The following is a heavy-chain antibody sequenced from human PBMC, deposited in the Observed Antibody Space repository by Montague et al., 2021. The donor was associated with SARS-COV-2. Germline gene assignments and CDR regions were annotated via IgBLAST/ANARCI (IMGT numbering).Heavy chain of an antibody. J-gene: IGHJ4*01. Sequence: SETLSLTCTVFGFSITSSLYDWVWIRQPPGKGLEWIGSFFYGGFTYYNPSLKSRVTISADTSKNQFSLRLTSVTAADTAVYYCARRRNPDYWGHGTLVTVSS. CDR1: GFSITSSLYD. CDR3: ARRRNPDY. V-gene: IGHV4-39*01. CDR2: FFYGGFT. D-gene: IGHD1-14*01.